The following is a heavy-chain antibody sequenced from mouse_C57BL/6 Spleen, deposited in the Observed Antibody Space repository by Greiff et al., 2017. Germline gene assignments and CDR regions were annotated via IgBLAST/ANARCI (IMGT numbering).Heavy chain of an antibody. V-gene: IGHV2-2*01. CDR3: ARGSDEAAYYFDY. Sequence: QVQLKESGPGLVQPSQSLSITCTVSGFSLTSYGVHWVRQSPGKGLEWLGVIWSGGSTDYNAAFISRLSISKDNSKSQVFFKMNSLQADDTAIYYCARGSDEAAYYFDYWGQGTTLTVSS. D-gene: IGHD3-2*02. CDR1: GFSLTSYG. J-gene: IGHJ2*01. CDR2: IWSGGST.